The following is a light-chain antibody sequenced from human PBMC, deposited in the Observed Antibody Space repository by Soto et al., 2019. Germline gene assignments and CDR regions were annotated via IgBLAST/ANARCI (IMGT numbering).Light chain of an antibody. CDR2: DDS. J-gene: IGLJ2*01. CDR1: NFGSKS. CDR3: QVWDSSSDHVV. Sequence: SYELTQPPSVSVAPGQTASITCGGKNFGSKSVHWYQQRPGQAPLLVVYDDSDRPSGIPERFSGSNSGNTATLIISRVEAGDEADYYCQVWDSSSDHVVFGGGTKLTV. V-gene: IGLV3-21*02.